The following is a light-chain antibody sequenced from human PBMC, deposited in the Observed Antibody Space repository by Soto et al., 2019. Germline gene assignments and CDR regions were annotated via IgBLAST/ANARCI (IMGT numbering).Light chain of an antibody. V-gene: IGLV2-14*01. CDR3: SSYTRSSTLDVV. J-gene: IGLJ2*01. CDR1: GSDVGAYNY. CDR2: DVS. Sequence: QSALTQPASVSGSPGQSITISCTGTGSDVGAYNYVSWYQQHPGKAPKLMIYDVSNRPSGVSNRFSGSKSGNTASLTISGLQAEDEADYYCSSYTRSSTLDVVFGGGTKVTVL.